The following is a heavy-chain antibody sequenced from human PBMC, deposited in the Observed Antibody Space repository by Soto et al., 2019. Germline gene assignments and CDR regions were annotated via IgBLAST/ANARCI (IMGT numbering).Heavy chain of an antibody. CDR1: GYSISSSNW. D-gene: IGHD1-26*01. V-gene: IGHV4-28*01. Sequence: PSETLSLTCAFSGYSISSSNWWVWIRQPPGKGLEWIGYIYYSGTTYYNPSLKSRVTMSVDTSKNQFSLKLTSVTAVDTAVYYCARREIQGPIDYWGQGTLVTV. CDR2: IYYSGTT. J-gene: IGHJ4*02. CDR3: ARREIQGPIDY.